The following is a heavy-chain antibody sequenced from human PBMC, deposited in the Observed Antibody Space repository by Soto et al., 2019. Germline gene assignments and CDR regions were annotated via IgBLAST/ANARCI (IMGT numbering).Heavy chain of an antibody. V-gene: IGHV3-23*01. CDR1: GFTFSSYA. CDR3: AKEIQGRVAPPN. J-gene: IGHJ4*02. CDR2: ISGSGGST. Sequence: HPGGSLRLSCAAAGFTFSSYAMSWVRQAPGKGLEWVSAISGSGGSTYYADSVKGRFTISRDNAKNTLYLQMNSLRAEDTAVYYCAKEIQGRVAPPNWGQGTLVTVSS.